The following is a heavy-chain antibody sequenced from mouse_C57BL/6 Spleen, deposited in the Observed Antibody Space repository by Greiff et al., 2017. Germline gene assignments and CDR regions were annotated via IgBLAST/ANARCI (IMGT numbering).Heavy chain of an antibody. CDR1: GYTFTSYW. Sequence: QVQLKQPGAELVKPGASVKLSCKASGYTFTSYWMQWVKQRPGQGLEWIGEIDPSDSYTNYNQKFKGKATLTVDTSSSTAYMQLSSLTSEDSAVYYCARRANWDVGDYWGQGTTLTVSS. CDR2: IDPSDSYT. J-gene: IGHJ2*01. D-gene: IGHD4-1*01. V-gene: IGHV1-50*01. CDR3: ARRANWDVGDY.